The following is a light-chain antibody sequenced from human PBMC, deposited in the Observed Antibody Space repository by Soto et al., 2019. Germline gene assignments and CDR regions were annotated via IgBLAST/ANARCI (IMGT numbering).Light chain of an antibody. CDR2: GNS. V-gene: IGLV1-40*01. CDR1: SSNIGAGYD. CDR3: QSYGSSPSANFV. J-gene: IGLJ1*01. Sequence: VLTQPPSVSGAPGQRVTISCTGSSSNIGAGYDVHWYQQLPGTAPKLLIYGNSNRPSGVPDRFSGSKSGTSASLAITGLRAEDEADYYCQSYGSSPSANFVFGTGTKVTVL.